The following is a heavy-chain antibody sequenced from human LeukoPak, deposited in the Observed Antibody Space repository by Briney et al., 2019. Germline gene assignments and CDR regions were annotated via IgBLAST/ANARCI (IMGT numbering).Heavy chain of an antibody. V-gene: IGHV4-4*07. D-gene: IGHD3-22*01. CDR2: IYTSGST. J-gene: IGHJ4*02. Sequence: SETLSLTCIVSGGSISSYYWSWIRQPAGKGLEWIGRIYTSGSTNYNPSLKSRVTMSVDASKNHLSLKLSSVTAADTAVYYCARGLYDSSDYYYFDYWGQGTLVTVSS. CDR3: ARGLYDSSDYYYFDY. CDR1: GGSISSYY.